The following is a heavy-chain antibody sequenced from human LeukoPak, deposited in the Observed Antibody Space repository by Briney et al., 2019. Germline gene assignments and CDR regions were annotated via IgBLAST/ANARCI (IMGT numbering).Heavy chain of an antibody. J-gene: IGHJ3*02. Sequence: GGSLRLSCAASGFTFSNYAMHWVRQAPGKGLEWVAVISYDGSNKYYADSVKGRITISRDNSKNTLYLQMNSLRAEDTAVYYCARIGAATYAFDIWGQGTMVTVSS. CDR1: GFTFSNYA. CDR3: ARIGAATYAFDI. V-gene: IGHV3-30*04. CDR2: ISYDGSNK. D-gene: IGHD1-26*01.